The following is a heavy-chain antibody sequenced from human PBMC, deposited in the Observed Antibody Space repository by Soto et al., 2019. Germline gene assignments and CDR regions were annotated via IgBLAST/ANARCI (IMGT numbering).Heavy chain of an antibody. V-gene: IGHV6-1*01. CDR3: ARGNAIGV. Sequence: QGQLQQSGPGLVKPSQTLSLTCAISGDSVSSDITSWNWIRQSPSRGFEWLGRTYYRSKWSHAYTPTVKRRITINPHTSKNQISLELNSMTPEDTAVYYCARGNAIGVGGQGTVVTVSS. D-gene: IGHD3-10*01. CDR2: TYYRSKWSH. CDR1: GDSVSSDITS. J-gene: IGHJ3*01.